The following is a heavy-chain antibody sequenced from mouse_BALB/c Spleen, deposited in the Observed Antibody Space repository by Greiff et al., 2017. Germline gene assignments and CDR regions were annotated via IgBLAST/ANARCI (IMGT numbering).Heavy chain of an antibody. CDR1: GYTFTSYW. Sequence: QVHVKQSGAELAKPGASVKMSCKASGYTFTSYWMHWVKQRPGQGLEWIGYINPSTGYTEYNQKFKDKATLTADKSSSTAYMQLSSLTSEDSAVYYCARVRTSWFAYWGQGTLVTVSA. CDR3: ARVRTSWFAY. V-gene: IGHV1-7*01. CDR2: INPSTGYT. J-gene: IGHJ3*01.